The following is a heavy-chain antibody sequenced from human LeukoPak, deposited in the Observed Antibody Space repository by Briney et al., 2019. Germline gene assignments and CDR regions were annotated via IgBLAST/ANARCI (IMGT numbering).Heavy chain of an antibody. CDR1: GFTFSSYA. Sequence: LTGGSLRLSCAASGFTFSSYAMTWVRQAPGKGLEWISATSGSGGTQYAGSVKGRFTISRDISNNTLYLQMNSLRAEDTAVYYCEKDTDVGYWGQGTLVTASS. CDR2: TSGSGGT. CDR3: EKDTDVGY. J-gene: IGHJ4*02. V-gene: IGHV3-23*01. D-gene: IGHD1-26*01.